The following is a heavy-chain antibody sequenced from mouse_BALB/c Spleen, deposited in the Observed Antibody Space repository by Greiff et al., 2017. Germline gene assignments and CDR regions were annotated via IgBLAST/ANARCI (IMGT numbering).Heavy chain of an antibody. CDR2: IDPSDSET. D-gene: IGHD2-1*01. V-gene: IGHV1-74*04. CDR3: ARGNYGNYGAY. Sequence: VQLQESGPQLVRPGASVKISCKASGYSFTSYWMHWVKQRPGQGLEWIGMIDPSDSETRLNQKLKDKATLTVDKSSSTAYMQLSSPTSEDSAVYYCARGNYGNYGAYWGQGTLVTVSA. J-gene: IGHJ3*01. CDR1: GYSFTSYW.